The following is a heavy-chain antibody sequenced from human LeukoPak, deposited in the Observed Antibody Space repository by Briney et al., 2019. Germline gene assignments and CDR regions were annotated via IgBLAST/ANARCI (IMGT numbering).Heavy chain of an antibody. CDR3: ARTYTAMVNPNF. Sequence: ASVKVSCKASGYTFTGYYMHWVRQAPGQGLEWMGWINPNSGGTNYAQKFQGRVTMTRDTSISTACMELSRLRSDDTAVYYCARTYTAMVNPNFWGQGTLVTVSS. D-gene: IGHD5-18*01. J-gene: IGHJ4*02. CDR2: INPNSGGT. CDR1: GYTFTGYY. V-gene: IGHV1-2*02.